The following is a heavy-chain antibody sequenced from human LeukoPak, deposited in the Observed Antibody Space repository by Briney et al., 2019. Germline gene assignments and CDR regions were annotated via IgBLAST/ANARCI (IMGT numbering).Heavy chain of an antibody. J-gene: IGHJ4*02. CDR2: INHSGST. D-gene: IGHD3-22*01. CDR3: ARPRYYYDSSGYHPLTIWDY. CDR1: GGSFSGYY. V-gene: IGHV4-34*01. Sequence: SETLSLTCAVYGGSFSGYYWSWIRQPPGKGLEWIGEINHSGSTNYNPSLKSRVTISVDTSKNQFSLKLSSVTAADTAVYYCARPRYYYDSSGYHPLTIWDYWGQGTLITVSS.